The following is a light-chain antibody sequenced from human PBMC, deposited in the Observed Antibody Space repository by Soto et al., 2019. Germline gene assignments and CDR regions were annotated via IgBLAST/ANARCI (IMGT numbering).Light chain of an antibody. CDR3: ATWDRSLSVGV. CDR2: DND. J-gene: IGLJ2*01. V-gene: IGLV1-51*01. Sequence: SVLTQPPSLSAAPGQKVTISCSGSSSNIGNNYVFWYQRLPGTAPKLLIYDNDKRPSGIPDRFSGSKSGTSATLGITGLQTGDEADYYCATWDRSLSVGVFGGGTKVTVL. CDR1: SSNIGNNY.